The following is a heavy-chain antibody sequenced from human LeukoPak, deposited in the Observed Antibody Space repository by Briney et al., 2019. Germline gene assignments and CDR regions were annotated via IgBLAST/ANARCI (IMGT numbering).Heavy chain of an antibody. D-gene: IGHD6-19*01. Sequence: SETLSLTCAVSGYSISSGYYWGWIRQPPGQGLEWIGSIYHSGSTYYNPSLKSRVTISVDTSKNQFSLKLSSVTAADTAVYYCARGIAVAGRGAFDYWGQGTLATVSS. V-gene: IGHV4-38-2*01. J-gene: IGHJ4*02. CDR1: GYSISSGYY. CDR2: IYHSGST. CDR3: ARGIAVAGRGAFDY.